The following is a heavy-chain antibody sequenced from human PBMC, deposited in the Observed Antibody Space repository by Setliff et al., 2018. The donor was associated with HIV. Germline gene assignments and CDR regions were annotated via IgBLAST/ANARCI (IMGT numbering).Heavy chain of an antibody. CDR2: FDPEDGET. D-gene: IGHD6-13*01. CDR3: ATATIWTSSSWSHYFDY. Sequence: ASVKVSCKVSGYTLTELSMHWVRQAPGKGLEWMGGFDPEDGETIYAQKFQGRVTMTEDTSTDTAYMELSSLRSEDTAVYYCATATIWTSSSWSHYFDYWGQGTQVTVSS. J-gene: IGHJ4*02. V-gene: IGHV1-24*01. CDR1: GYTLTELS.